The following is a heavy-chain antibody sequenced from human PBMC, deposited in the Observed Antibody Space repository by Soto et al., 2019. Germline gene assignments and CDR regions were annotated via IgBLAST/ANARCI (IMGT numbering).Heavy chain of an antibody. Sequence: GGSLRLSCAASGFTFSNFGMHWVRQAPGKGLEWVAFIWYDGSEKYNADSVQGRFTISRDNSKTTLYLQMNSLRAEDKAIYYCARSRETFDYCGQGTLVTVYS. V-gene: IGHV3-33*01. D-gene: IGHD1-26*01. CDR2: IWYDGSEK. J-gene: IGHJ4*02. CDR3: ARSRETFDY. CDR1: GFTFSNFG.